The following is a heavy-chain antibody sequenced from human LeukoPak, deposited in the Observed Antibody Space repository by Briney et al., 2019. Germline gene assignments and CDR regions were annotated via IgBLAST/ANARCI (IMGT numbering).Heavy chain of an antibody. CDR1: GFTFSSYG. CDR2: ISYDGSNK. V-gene: IGHV3-30*18. D-gene: IGHD3-3*01. J-gene: IGHJ4*02. Sequence: GKSLRLSCAASGFTFSSYGMHWVRPAPGKGLEWVAVISYDGSNKYYADSVKGRFTISRDNSKSTLYLQMNSLRTEDTAVYYCAKDRDKFWSGSQVWGQGTLVTVSS. CDR3: AKDRDKFWSGSQV.